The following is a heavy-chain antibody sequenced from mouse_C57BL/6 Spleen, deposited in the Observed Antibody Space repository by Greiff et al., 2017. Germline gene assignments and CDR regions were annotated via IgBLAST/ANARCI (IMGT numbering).Heavy chain of an antibody. Sequence: EVKLVESEGGLVQPGSSMKLSCTASGFTFSDYYMAWVRQVPEKGLEWVANINYDGSSTYYLDSLKSRFIISRDNAKNILYLQMSSLKSEDTATYYCARFDGYYEGAMDYWGQGTSVTVSS. J-gene: IGHJ4*01. CDR2: INYDGSST. CDR1: GFTFSDYY. CDR3: ARFDGYYEGAMDY. V-gene: IGHV5-16*01. D-gene: IGHD2-3*01.